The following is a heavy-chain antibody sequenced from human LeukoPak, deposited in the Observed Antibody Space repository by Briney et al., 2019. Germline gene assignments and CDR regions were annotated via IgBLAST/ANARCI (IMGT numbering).Heavy chain of an antibody. V-gene: IGHV3-48*03. J-gene: IGHJ1*01. CDR3: ATRREGYNYFHH. CDR1: GFTFSSYE. Sequence: SGGSLRLSCAVSGFTFSSYEMNWVPQAPGKGLEWVSFIGSSDSAIYYADSVKGRFTISRDNAKNSLFLQMNSLRAEDTAVYYCATRREGYNYFHHWGQGTLVTVSS. D-gene: IGHD5-24*01. CDR2: IGSSDSAI.